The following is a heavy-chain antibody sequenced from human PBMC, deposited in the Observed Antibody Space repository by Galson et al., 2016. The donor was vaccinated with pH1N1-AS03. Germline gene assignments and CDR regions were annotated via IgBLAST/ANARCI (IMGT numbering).Heavy chain of an antibody. Sequence: SVKVSCKASGYTFSNYGITWVRQAPGQGLQWMGWIKNNNDNTIYGQNFQGRVTLTKDPSTNTAYMELKNLRSDDTGVYYCARAFEEYLLRDYSSVFDSWGQGTLVTVSS. V-gene: IGHV1-18*01. D-gene: IGHD2/OR15-2a*01. CDR3: ARAFEEYLLRDYSSVFDS. J-gene: IGHJ4*02. CDR2: IKNNNDNT. CDR1: GYTFSNYG.